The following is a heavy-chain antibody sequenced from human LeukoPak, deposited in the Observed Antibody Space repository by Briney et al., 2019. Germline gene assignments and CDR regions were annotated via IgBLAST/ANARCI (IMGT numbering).Heavy chain of an antibody. CDR1: GFTFSDYY. CDR3: ARVEDYYGSGSHIDY. Sequence: PGGSLRLSCAASGFTFSDYYMSWIRQAPGKGLEWVSYISSSGSTIYYADSVKGRFPISRDNAKNSLYLQMNSLRAEDTAVYYCARVEDYYGSGSHIDYWGQGTLVTVSS. V-gene: IGHV3-11*04. D-gene: IGHD3-10*01. J-gene: IGHJ4*02. CDR2: ISSSGSTI.